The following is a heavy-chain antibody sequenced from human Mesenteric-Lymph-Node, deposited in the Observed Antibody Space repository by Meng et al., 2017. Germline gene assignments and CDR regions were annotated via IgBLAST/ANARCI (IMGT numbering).Heavy chain of an antibody. Sequence: QVQLQQWGAGLLKPSETLSLTCAVYGGSFSGYYWSWIRQPPGKGLEWIGEINHSGSTNYNPSLKSRVTISVDKSKNQFSLKLSSVTAADTAVYYCARVSSGWDYFDYWGQGTLVPSPQ. D-gene: IGHD6-19*01. CDR1: GGSFSGYY. V-gene: IGHV4-34*01. CDR2: INHSGST. CDR3: ARVSSGWDYFDY. J-gene: IGHJ4*02.